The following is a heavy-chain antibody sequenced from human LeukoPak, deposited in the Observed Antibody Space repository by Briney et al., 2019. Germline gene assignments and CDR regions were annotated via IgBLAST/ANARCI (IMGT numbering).Heavy chain of an antibody. CDR2: INHNGNVN. V-gene: IGHV3-7*03. CDR1: GFTFSSYW. J-gene: IGHJ6*03. CDR3: GGGGVLAV. Sequence: GGSLRLSCAASGFTFSSYWMNWARQAPGKGLEWVASINHNGNVNYYVDSVKGRFTISRDNAKNSLYLQMSNLRAEDTAVYFCGGGGVLAVWAKGPRVPVP. D-gene: IGHD3-16*01.